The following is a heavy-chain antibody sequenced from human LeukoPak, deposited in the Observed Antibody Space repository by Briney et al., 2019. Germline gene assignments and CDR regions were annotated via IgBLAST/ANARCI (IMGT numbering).Heavy chain of an antibody. CDR1: GFTFSSYW. Sequence: GGSLRLSCAASGFTFSSYWMHWVRQAPGKGLVWVSRINSDGSSTSYADSVKGRFTISRDNAKNTLYLQMNSLRAEDTAVYYCARGGSIFEQNNWFDPWGQGTLVTVSS. V-gene: IGHV3-74*01. CDR2: INSDGSST. J-gene: IGHJ5*02. D-gene: IGHD2-21*01. CDR3: ARGGSIFEQNNWFDP.